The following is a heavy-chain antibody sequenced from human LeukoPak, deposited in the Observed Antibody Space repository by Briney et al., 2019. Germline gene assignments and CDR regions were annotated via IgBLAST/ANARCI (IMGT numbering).Heavy chain of an antibody. CDR1: GFTFSDYY. D-gene: IGHD3-22*01. V-gene: IGHV3-11*01. J-gene: IGHJ4*02. CDR2: ISSSGSTI. CDR3: ARRSPGVSYYDNSGYYPY. Sequence: GGSLRLSCAASGFTFSDYYMSWIRQAPGKGLEWVSYISSSGSTIYYADSVKGRFTISRDNAKNSLYLQMNSLRAEDTAVYYCARRSPGVSYYDNSGYYPYWGQGTLVTVSS.